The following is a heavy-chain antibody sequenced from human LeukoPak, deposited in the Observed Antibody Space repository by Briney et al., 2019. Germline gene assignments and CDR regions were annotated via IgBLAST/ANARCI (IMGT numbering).Heavy chain of an antibody. CDR2: IYHSGST. Sequence: SETLSLTCTVSGYSISSGYYWGWIRQPPGKGPEWIGSIYHSGSTYYNPSLKSRVTISVDTSKNQFSLKLSSVTAADTAVYYCARDRYASSSEDDAFDIWGQGTMVTVSS. J-gene: IGHJ3*02. D-gene: IGHD6-6*01. V-gene: IGHV4-38-2*02. CDR3: ARDRYASSSEDDAFDI. CDR1: GYSISSGYY.